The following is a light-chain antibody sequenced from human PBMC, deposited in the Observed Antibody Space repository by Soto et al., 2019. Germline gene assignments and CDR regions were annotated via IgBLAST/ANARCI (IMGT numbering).Light chain of an antibody. V-gene: IGLV2-8*01. CDR2: EVS. Sequence: QSALAQPPSASGSPGQSVTISCAGTSNDVGGYNFVSRYQQHPGKAPKLMIFEVSKRPSGFPARFSGSKSGNTASLTVSGLQAEDEADYYCSSYAGNNIFYVFGAGTKLTVL. J-gene: IGLJ1*01. CDR3: SSYAGNNIFYV. CDR1: SNDVGGYNF.